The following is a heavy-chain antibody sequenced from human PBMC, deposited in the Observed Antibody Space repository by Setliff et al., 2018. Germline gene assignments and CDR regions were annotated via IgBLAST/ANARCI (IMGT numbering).Heavy chain of an antibody. V-gene: IGHV5-51*01. CDR2: IYPGDSDT. J-gene: IGHJ5*02. CDR1: GYSFTSYW. CDR3: ARLAMVRGVTSNWFDP. Sequence: PGESLKISCKDSGYSFTSYWIGWVRQMPGKGLEWMGIIYPGDSDTRYSPSFQGQVTISADKSISTAYLQWSSLKASDTAMYYCARLAMVRGVTSNWFDPGGQGTLVTVSS. D-gene: IGHD3-10*01.